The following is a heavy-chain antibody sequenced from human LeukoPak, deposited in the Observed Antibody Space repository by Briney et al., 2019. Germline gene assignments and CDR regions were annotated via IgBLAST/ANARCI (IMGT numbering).Heavy chain of an antibody. CDR1: GGTFSSYA. CDR2: IIPIFGTA. Sequence: ASVKVSCTASGGTFSSYAISWVRQAPGQGLEWMGGIIPIFGTANYAQKFQGRVTITADESTSTAYMELSSLRSEDTAVYYCARDGGYGDYERGWGQGTLVTVSS. V-gene: IGHV1-69*13. D-gene: IGHD4-17*01. CDR3: ARDGGYGDYERG. J-gene: IGHJ4*02.